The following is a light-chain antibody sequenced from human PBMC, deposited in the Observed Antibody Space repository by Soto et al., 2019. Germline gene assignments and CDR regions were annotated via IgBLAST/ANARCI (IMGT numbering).Light chain of an antibody. V-gene: IGLV2-18*02. CDR3: SSYISTSRYV. CDR2: EVT. J-gene: IGLJ1*01. CDR1: SSDVGKYDR. Sequence: QSLLTQPPSVSGSPGQSVTISCTGTSSDVGKYDRVSWYQQPPGTAPKLIIYEVTNRPSGVPARFSGSKSGNTASLTISGLQAEDEADYYCSSYISTSRYVFGAGTKVTVL.